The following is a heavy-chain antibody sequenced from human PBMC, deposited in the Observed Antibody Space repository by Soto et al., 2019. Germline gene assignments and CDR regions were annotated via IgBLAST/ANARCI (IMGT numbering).Heavy chain of an antibody. CDR1: GGTFSSYA. CDR3: ARAVPSTQQDFDY. D-gene: IGHD2-2*01. J-gene: IGHJ4*02. Sequence: SVKVSCKASGGTFSSYAISWVRQAPGQGLEWMGGIIPIFGTANYAQKFQGRVTITADESTSTAYMELSSLRSEDTAVYYCARAVPSTQQDFDYWGQGTLVTVSS. V-gene: IGHV1-69*13. CDR2: IIPIFGTA.